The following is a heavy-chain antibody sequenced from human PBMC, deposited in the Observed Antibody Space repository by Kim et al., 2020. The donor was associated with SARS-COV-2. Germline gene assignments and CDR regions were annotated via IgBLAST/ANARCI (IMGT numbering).Heavy chain of an antibody. J-gene: IGHJ3*02. V-gene: IGHV1-2*02. D-gene: IGHD3-22*01. CDR1: GYTFTGYY. Sequence: ASVKVSCKASGYTFTGYYMHWVRQAPGQGLEWMGWINPNSGGTNYAQKFQGRVTMTRDTSISTAYMELSRLRSDDTAVYYCARVEMIVVVDDAFDIWGQGTMVTVSS. CDR2: INPNSGGT. CDR3: ARVEMIVVVDDAFDI.